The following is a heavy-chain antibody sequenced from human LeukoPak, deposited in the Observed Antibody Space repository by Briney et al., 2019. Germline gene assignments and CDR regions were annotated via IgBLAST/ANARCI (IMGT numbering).Heavy chain of an antibody. CDR1: GFTFNKYW. J-gene: IGHJ4*02. Sequence: GGSLRLSCAASGFTFNKYWMSWVRQAPGKGLEWVATINTDGSQKYYVDSVTGRFSISRDNANNSVYLQMNSLRAEDTAVYYCAKEWAAYSGSYIFDYWGQGTLVTVSS. CDR2: INTDGSQK. V-gene: IGHV3-7*01. D-gene: IGHD1-26*01. CDR3: AKEWAAYSGSYIFDY.